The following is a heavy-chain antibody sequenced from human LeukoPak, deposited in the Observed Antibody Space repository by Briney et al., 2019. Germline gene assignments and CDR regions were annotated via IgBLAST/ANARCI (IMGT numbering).Heavy chain of an antibody. CDR3: TRDTGTTGEVKFDP. V-gene: IGHV4-4*02. D-gene: IGHD4-17*01. CDR1: GGSISSGNW. Sequence: PSGTLSLTCAVSGGSISSGNWWSWVRQSPGKGLEWIGEIYHTGGATYNPSLRSRVTISVDTSRNQLSLKLSSVTAADTAVYYCTRDTGTTGEVKFDPWGQGTLVTVSS. J-gene: IGHJ5*02. CDR2: IYHTGGA.